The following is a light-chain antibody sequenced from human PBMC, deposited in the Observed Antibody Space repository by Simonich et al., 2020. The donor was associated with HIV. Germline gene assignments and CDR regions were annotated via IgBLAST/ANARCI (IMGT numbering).Light chain of an antibody. J-gene: IGKJ5*01. CDR3: QQFNSNPRT. Sequence: AIQLTQSPSSLSASVGDRVTITCRASQGIRSALVCYQQKPGKAPKVLIYDASTWESGVPSRFSGSGSGTDFTLTISSLQPEDFATYFCQQFNSNPRTFGQGTRLEIK. CDR2: DAS. V-gene: IGKV1-13*02. CDR1: QGIRSA.